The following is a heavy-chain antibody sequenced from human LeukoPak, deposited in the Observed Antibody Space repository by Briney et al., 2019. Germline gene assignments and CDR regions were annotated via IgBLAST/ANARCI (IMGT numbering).Heavy chain of an antibody. J-gene: IGHJ6*03. CDR3: ARHQLRAAVVPAVTSRDYYFYMDI. CDR1: GGSISSSNYY. D-gene: IGHD2-2*01. CDR2: VYYSGTT. Sequence: SETLSLTCTVSGGSISSSNYYWGWIRQPPGKGLEWIGSVYYSGTTYYNPSLKSRVTISVDTSKNQFSLKVNSVTAADTAKYYCARHQLRAAVVPAVTSRDYYFYMDIWGKGTTVTVSS. V-gene: IGHV4-39*01.